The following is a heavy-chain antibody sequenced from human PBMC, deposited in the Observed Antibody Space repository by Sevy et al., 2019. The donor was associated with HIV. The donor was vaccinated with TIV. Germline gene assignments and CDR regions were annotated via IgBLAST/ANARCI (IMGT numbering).Heavy chain of an antibody. CDR3: ARALGYYDSSGYYPDAFDI. V-gene: IGHV3-21*01. Sequence: GSLRLSCAASGFTFSSYSMNWVRQAPGKGLEWVSSISSSSSYIYYADSVKGRFTISRDNAKNSLYLQMNSLRAEDTAVYYCARALGYYDSSGYYPDAFDIWGQGTMVTVSS. CDR1: GFTFSSYS. D-gene: IGHD3-22*01. CDR2: ISSSSSYI. J-gene: IGHJ3*02.